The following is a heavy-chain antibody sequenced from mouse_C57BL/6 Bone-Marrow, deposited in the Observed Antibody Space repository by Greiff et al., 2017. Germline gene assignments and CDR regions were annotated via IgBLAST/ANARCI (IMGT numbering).Heavy chain of an antibody. D-gene: IGHD1-1*01. Sequence: VQLQQSGPELVKPGASVKLSCKASGYTFTSYDINWVKQRPGQGLEWIGWLYPRGGSTKYNEKCKGKATLTVDTSSSTAYMELHSLTSEDSAVYFCARLEFDGSSGDWYFDVWGTGTTVTVSS. CDR3: ARLEFDGSSGDWYFDV. CDR1: GYTFTSYD. V-gene: IGHV1-85*01. CDR2: LYPRGGST. J-gene: IGHJ1*03.